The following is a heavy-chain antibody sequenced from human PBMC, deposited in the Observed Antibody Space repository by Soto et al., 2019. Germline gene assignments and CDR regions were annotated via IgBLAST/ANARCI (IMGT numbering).Heavy chain of an antibody. V-gene: IGHV1-18*04. Sequence: QVQLVQSGAEVKKPGASVKVSCKASGYTFTSYGISWVRQAPGQGLEWMGWISAYNGNTNYARKLQGRVTMTTDTSTNTAYMELRSLRSDDTAVYYCARAEIVGAKVDWFDPWGQGTLVTVSS. CDR2: ISAYNGNT. D-gene: IGHD1-26*01. CDR3: ARAEIVGAKVDWFDP. J-gene: IGHJ5*02. CDR1: GYTFTSYG.